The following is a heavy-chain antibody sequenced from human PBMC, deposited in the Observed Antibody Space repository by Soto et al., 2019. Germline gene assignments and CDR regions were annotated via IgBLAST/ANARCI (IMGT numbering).Heavy chain of an antibody. D-gene: IGHD2-8*02. V-gene: IGHV3-64*01. Sequence: EVQLVESGGNLAQPGGALRLSCAASGFTFSTYPMHWVRQGPGTGLEYVAGISGNGGSTHYANSVKGRFTISRDNSKSTLYLQMGSLRAEDMAVYDCARDYCPGGVCYTIFDYWGQGTLVTVSS. CDR3: ARDYCPGGVCYTIFDY. CDR2: ISGNGGST. CDR1: GFTFSTYP. J-gene: IGHJ4*02.